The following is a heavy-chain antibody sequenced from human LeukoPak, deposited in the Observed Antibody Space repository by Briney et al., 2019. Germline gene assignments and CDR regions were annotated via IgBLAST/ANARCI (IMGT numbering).Heavy chain of an antibody. D-gene: IGHD3-22*01. CDR3: ARGGPGGPYYYDSSGSFDY. J-gene: IGHJ4*02. Sequence: PSETLSLTCTVSGGSISSYYWSWIRQPPGKGLEWIGYIYYSGSANYNPSLKSRVTISVDTSKNQFSLKLSSVTAADTAVYYCARGGPGGPYYYDSSGSFDYWGQGTLVTVSS. V-gene: IGHV4-59*01. CDR1: GGSISSYY. CDR2: IYYSGSA.